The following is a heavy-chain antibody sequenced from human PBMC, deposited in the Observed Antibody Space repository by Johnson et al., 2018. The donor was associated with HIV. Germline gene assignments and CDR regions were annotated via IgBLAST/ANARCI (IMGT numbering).Heavy chain of an antibody. CDR2: ISYDGSNK. CDR3: ARGSQEMVTIWNAFDI. Sequence: QVQLVESGGGVVQPGRSLRLSCAASGFTFSNYAMHWVRQAPGRGLEWVAVISYDGSNKYYADSVKGRFTISRDNSKNTLYLQMNSLRGEDTAVYYCARGSQEMVTIWNAFDIWGQGTMVTVSS. CDR1: GFTFSNYA. J-gene: IGHJ3*02. V-gene: IGHV3-30*04. D-gene: IGHD5-24*01.